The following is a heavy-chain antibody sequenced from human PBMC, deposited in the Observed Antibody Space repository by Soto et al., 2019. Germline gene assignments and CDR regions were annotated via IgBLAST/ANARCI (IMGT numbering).Heavy chain of an antibody. V-gene: IGHV4-59*01. J-gene: IGHJ4*02. CDR1: GGSISSYY. CDR3: ARDGMSTAFDY. D-gene: IGHD5-18*01. CDR2: IYYSGST. Sequence: TSETLSLTCNVSGGSISSYYWSWIRQSPGKGLEFIGSIYYSGSTNYNPSLKSRVTISVDTAKNQFSLKLSSVTAADTAVYYCARDGMSTAFDYWGRGTQVTVSS.